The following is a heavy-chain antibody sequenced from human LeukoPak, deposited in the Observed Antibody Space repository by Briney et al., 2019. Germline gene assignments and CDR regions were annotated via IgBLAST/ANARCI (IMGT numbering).Heavy chain of an antibody. CDR2: IYHSGST. CDR1: GGSISSTNW. V-gene: IGHV4-4*02. Sequence: SGTLSLTCAVSGGSISSTNWWSWVRQPPGKGLEWIGEIYHSGSTNYNPSLKSRVTMSVDKSKNKFSLKLSSVTAADTAVYYCVRDPPGWAYAMDVWGQGTTVTVSS. J-gene: IGHJ6*02. CDR3: VRDPPGWAYAMDV. D-gene: IGHD3-16*01.